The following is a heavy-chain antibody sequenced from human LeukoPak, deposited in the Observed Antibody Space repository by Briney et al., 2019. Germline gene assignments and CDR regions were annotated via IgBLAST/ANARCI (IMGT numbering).Heavy chain of an antibody. D-gene: IGHD5-12*01. CDR3: AKDFPLGGYAFDY. Sequence: QPGGSLRLSCAASGFTFSSYGMHWVRQAPGKGLEGVAVISYDGSNKYYADSVKGRFTISRDNSKNTLYLQMNSLRAEDTAVYYCAKDFPLGGYAFDYWGQGTLVTVSS. V-gene: IGHV3-30*18. J-gene: IGHJ4*02. CDR1: GFTFSSYG. CDR2: ISYDGSNK.